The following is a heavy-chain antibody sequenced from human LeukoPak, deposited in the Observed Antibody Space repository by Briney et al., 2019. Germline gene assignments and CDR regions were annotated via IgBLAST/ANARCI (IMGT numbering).Heavy chain of an antibody. CDR1: GVSINSHY. Sequence: SQTLSLTCTVSGVSINSHYWSWIRQPPGKGLEWIGFIYDSGSANYKSSLKSRVTMTVDTSKNQFSLKLNSVTAADTAVYYCARVLQNYYHMDVWGKGTTVTVSS. D-gene: IGHD3-3*01. CDR2: IYDSGSA. J-gene: IGHJ6*03. CDR3: ARVLQNYYHMDV. V-gene: IGHV4-59*11.